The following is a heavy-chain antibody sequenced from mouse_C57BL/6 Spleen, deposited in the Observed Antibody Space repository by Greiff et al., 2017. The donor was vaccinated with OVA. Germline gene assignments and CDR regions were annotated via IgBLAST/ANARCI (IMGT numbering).Heavy chain of an antibody. J-gene: IGHJ4*01. CDR1: GYTFTSYW. CDR2: IHPNSGST. CDR3: ASSTSYYAMDY. D-gene: IGHD6-1*01. Sequence: QVQLQQPGAELVKPGASVKLSCKASGYTFTSYWMHWVKQRPGPGLEWIGMIHPNSGSTNYNEKFKSKATLTVDKSSSTAYMQLSSLTSEDSAVYYCASSTSYYAMDYWGQGTSVTVSS. V-gene: IGHV1-64*01.